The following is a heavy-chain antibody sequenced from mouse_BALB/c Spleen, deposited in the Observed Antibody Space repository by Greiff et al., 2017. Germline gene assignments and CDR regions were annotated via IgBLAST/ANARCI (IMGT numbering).Heavy chain of an antibody. Sequence: EVQVVESGGGLVKPGGSLKLSCAASGFAFSSYDMSWVRQTPEKRLEWVAYISSGGGSTYYPDTVKGRFTISRDNAKNTLYLQMSSLKSEDTAMYYCARHPYYGSRNWYFDVWGAGTTVTVSS. D-gene: IGHD1-1*01. J-gene: IGHJ1*01. CDR3: ARHPYYGSRNWYFDV. CDR1: GFAFSSYD. V-gene: IGHV5-12-1*01. CDR2: ISSGGGST.